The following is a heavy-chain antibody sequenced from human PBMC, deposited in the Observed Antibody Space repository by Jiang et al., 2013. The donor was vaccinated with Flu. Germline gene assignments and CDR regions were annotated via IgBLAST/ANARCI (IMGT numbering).Heavy chain of an antibody. J-gene: IGHJ4*02. CDR1: GFTFSNYG. CDR3: AKLYASGWDFDY. Sequence: SGGGVVQPGGSLRLSCAASGFTFSNYGMHWVRQAPGKGLEWVAFIRFDGSIQYYADSVKGRFTISRDNSKNTLFLQMNSLRAEDTAVYYCAKLYASGWDFDYWGQGILVTV. D-gene: IGHD6-19*01. CDR2: IRFDGSIQ. V-gene: IGHV3-30*02.